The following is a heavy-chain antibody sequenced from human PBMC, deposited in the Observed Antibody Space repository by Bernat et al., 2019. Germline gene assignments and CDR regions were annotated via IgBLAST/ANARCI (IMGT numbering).Heavy chain of an antibody. CDR2: INPSGGST. CDR3: ASRGLGRRKRAFDI. D-gene: IGHD6-19*01. J-gene: IGHJ3*02. V-gene: IGHV1-46*01. CDR1: GGTFSSYA. Sequence: VQLVQSGAEVKKPGSSVKVSCKASGGTFSSYAISWVRQAPGQGLEWMGIINPSGGSTSYAQKFQGRVTMTRDTSTSTVYMELSSLRSEDTAVYYCASRGLGRRKRAFDIWGQGTMVTVSS.